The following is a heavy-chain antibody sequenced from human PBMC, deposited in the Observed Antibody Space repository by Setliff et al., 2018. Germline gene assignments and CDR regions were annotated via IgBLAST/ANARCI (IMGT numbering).Heavy chain of an antibody. CDR2: INRNGGRI. Sequence: LRLSCAASGFTFDDYVMSWVRQAPGKGLEWVSDINRNGGRIGYADPVKGRFTISRDNAKNSLYLQMNSLGAEDTAVYFCGTRDCRTTGCYNGYIESWGQGTLVTVSS. D-gene: IGHD2-2*02. V-gene: IGHV3-20*04. J-gene: IGHJ4*02. CDR1: GFTFDDYV. CDR3: GTRDCRTTGCYNGYIES.